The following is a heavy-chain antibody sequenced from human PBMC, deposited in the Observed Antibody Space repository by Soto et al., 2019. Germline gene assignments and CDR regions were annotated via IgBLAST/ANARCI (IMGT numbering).Heavy chain of an antibody. CDR3: ARDLRTLYGMDV. CDR1: GFTVSSNY. V-gene: IGHV3-53*01. J-gene: IGHJ6*02. CDR2: IYSGDTT. Sequence: EVQLVESGGGLIQPGGSLRLSCAASGFTVSSNYMSWVRQAPGKGLEWVSVIYSGDTTYYADSVKGRFTISRDHSKNTLYLQMNSVRAEDTAVYYCARDLRTLYGMDVWGQGTTVTVSS.